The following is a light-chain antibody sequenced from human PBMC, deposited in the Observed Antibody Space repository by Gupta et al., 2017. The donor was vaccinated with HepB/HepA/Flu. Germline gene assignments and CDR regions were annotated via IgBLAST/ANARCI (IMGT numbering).Light chain of an antibody. CDR1: ESVSFN. CDR2: GAS. V-gene: IGKV3D-15*01. J-gene: IGKJ1*01. CDR3: HHYNNCPPWT. Sequence: ETVMTQSPASLSVSPGERATLPCRASESVSFNLAWYQQKPGQAPRLLIYGASTRATGIPVRFSGSGSGTDFTLTISGLQSEDAAVYYCHHYNNCPPWTFGQGTKVEIK.